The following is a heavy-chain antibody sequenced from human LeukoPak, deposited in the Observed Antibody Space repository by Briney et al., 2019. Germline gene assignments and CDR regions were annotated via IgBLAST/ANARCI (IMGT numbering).Heavy chain of an antibody. D-gene: IGHD2-15*01. Sequence: PGGSLRLSCAASGFTFSSYAMSWVRQAPGKGLEWVSAISGSGGSTYYADSVKGRFTISRDNSKNTQYLQINSLRADDTAVYYCAKDDRDCSGGSCFFDYWGQGTLVTVSS. CDR2: ISGSGGST. CDR3: AKDDRDCSGGSCFFDY. CDR1: GFTFSSYA. V-gene: IGHV3-23*01. J-gene: IGHJ4*02.